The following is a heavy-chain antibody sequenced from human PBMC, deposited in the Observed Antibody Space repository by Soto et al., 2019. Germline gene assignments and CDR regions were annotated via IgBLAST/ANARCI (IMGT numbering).Heavy chain of an antibody. CDR1: GFTFGSYG. CDR3: AKCLRFLEYYYGMDV. Sequence: QVQLVESGGGVVQPGRSLRLSCAASGFTFGSYGMHWVRQAPGKGLEWVAVISYDGSNKYYADSVKGRFTISRDNSKNTLYLQMNSLRAEDTAVYYCAKCLRFLEYYYGMDVWGQGTTVTVSS. V-gene: IGHV3-30*18. J-gene: IGHJ6*02. D-gene: IGHD3-3*01. CDR2: ISYDGSNK.